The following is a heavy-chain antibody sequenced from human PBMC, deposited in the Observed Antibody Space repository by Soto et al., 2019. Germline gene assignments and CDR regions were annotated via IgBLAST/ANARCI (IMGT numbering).Heavy chain of an antibody. CDR1: RFSFSSYG. V-gene: IGHV3-30*18. J-gene: IGHJ6*02. D-gene: IGHD3-3*01. CDR3: PKDLEGGVLEWLHLNYYYYGMDV. CDR2: ISYDGSNK. Sequence: PGKSRRLSCAAARFSFSSYGMDWVRQAPGKGLEWVAVISYDGSNKYYADSVKGRFTISRDNSKSTLYLQMNSLRAEDTAVYYCPKDLEGGVLEWLHLNYYYYGMDVWGQGTTVTASS.